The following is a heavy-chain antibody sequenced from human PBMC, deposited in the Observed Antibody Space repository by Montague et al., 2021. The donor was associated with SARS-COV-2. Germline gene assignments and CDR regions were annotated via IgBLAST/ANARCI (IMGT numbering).Heavy chain of an antibody. CDR3: AKDMGPYGSGPYGMDV. CDR2: ISWSSGSI. Sequence: SLRLSCAASGFTFDDYAMHWVRQAPGKGLEWVSGISWSSGSIGYADSVKGRFTISRDNAKNSLYLQMNSLRAEDTALYYCAKDMGPYGSGPYGMDVWGQGTTVTVSS. J-gene: IGHJ6*02. V-gene: IGHV3-9*01. CDR1: GFTFDDYA. D-gene: IGHD3-10*01.